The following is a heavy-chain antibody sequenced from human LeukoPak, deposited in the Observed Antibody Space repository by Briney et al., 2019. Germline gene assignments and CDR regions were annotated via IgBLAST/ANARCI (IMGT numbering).Heavy chain of an antibody. Sequence: ASAKVSCKASGGTFSSYAISWVRQAPGQGLEWMGRIIPIFGIANYAQKFQGRVTITADKSTSTAYMELSSLRSEDTAVYYCARGYDSSGYYHSDFDYWGQGTLVTVSS. V-gene: IGHV1-69*04. D-gene: IGHD3-22*01. J-gene: IGHJ4*02. CDR2: IIPIFGIA. CDR3: ARGYDSSGYYHSDFDY. CDR1: GGTFSSYA.